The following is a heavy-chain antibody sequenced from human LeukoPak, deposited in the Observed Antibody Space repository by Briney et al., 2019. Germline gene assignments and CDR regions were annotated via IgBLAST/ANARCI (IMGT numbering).Heavy chain of an antibody. CDR3: ARLSIMGGATSPSDY. V-gene: IGHV5-51*01. Sequence: GESLKISCKGSGYSFTNYWIGWVRQMPGKGLEWMGNIYPGDSESRYSPSFQGQVTFSADKSISTAHLQWSSLKASDTAVYYCARLSIMGGATSPSDYWGQGTLVTVSS. J-gene: IGHJ4*02. CDR1: GYSFTNYW. D-gene: IGHD1-26*01. CDR2: IYPGDSES.